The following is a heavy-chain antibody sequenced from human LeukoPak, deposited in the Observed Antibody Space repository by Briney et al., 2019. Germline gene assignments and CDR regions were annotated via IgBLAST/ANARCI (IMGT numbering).Heavy chain of an antibody. CDR1: GYTFTSYY. D-gene: IGHD5-12*01. V-gene: IGHV1-46*01. Sequence: GASVKVSCKASGYTFTSYYIHWVRQAPGQGLEWMGIINPSGGSTSYAQKFQGRVTMTRDTSTSTVYMELSSLRSEDTAVYYCARDRRGGYDYRHFDYWGQGTLVTVSS. J-gene: IGHJ4*02. CDR2: INPSGGST. CDR3: ARDRRGGYDYRHFDY.